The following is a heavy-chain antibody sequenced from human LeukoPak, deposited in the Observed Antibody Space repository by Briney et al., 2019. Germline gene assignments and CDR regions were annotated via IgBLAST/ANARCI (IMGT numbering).Heavy chain of an antibody. D-gene: IGHD3-22*01. CDR1: GFXXXXXX. CDR3: AKDQYYDYESNGFYRWLDP. J-gene: IGHJ5*02. Sequence: GGSLRLSCAASGFXXXXXXXXXVXXXPXKXXEXVXXXGGSGHSTXYEESVKGRFTMSRDNSKNTLYLQMNSLRAEDTAIYYCAKDQYYDYESNGFYRWLDPWGQGTLVTVSS. CDR2: XGGSGHST. V-gene: IGHV3-23*01.